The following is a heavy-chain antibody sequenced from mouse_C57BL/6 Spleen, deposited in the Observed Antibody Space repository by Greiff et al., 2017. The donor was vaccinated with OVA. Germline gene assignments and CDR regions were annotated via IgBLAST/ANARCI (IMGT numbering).Heavy chain of an antibody. D-gene: IGHD2-5*01. V-gene: IGHV1-50*01. CDR1: GYTFTSYW. CDR3: ARWESNYVLFDY. Sequence: VQLQQPGAELVKPGASVKLSCKASGYTFTSYWMQWVKQRPGQGLEWIGEIDPSDSYTNYNQKFKGKATLTVDTSSSTAYMQLSSLTSVDSAVYYCARWESNYVLFDYWGQGTTRTVSP. J-gene: IGHJ2*01. CDR2: IDPSDSYT.